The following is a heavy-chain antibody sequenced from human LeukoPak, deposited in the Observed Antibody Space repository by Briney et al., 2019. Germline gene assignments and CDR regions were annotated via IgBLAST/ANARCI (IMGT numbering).Heavy chain of an antibody. CDR2: IKEDGSEI. CDR1: GFTFSSYW. D-gene: IGHD3-10*01. V-gene: IGHV3-7*03. Sequence: GGSLRLSCAASGFTFSSYWLNWVRQTPGKGLEWVANIKEDGSEIYHVDSVKGRFTISRDNAKSSLFLQMNNLRAEDTALYYCARSIMGGGAFDYWGQGTQVTVSS. CDR3: ARSIMGGGAFDY. J-gene: IGHJ4*02.